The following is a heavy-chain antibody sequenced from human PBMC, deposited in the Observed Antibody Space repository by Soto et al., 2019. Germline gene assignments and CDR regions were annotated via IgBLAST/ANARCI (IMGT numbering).Heavy chain of an antibody. CDR3: VGGQYYFDY. CDR1: GFPFTSYG. D-gene: IGHD3-10*01. CDR2: ISYDGSDK. Sequence: QVQLVESGGGVVQPGRSLRLSCAASGFPFTSYGMHWVREGPDKGLEWVAIISYDGSDKYYADSVKGRFTISRDNSKNTPYLQMNSLRPEDTALYYCVGGQYYFDYRGLGTLVIVSS. V-gene: IGHV3-30*03. J-gene: IGHJ4*02.